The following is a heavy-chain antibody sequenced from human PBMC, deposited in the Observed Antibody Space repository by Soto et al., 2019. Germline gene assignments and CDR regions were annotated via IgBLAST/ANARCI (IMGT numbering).Heavy chain of an antibody. D-gene: IGHD6-6*01. CDR1: GYSFTSYW. V-gene: IGHV5-51*01. Sequence: GESLKISCKGSGYSFTSYWIGWVRQMPGKGLEWMGIIYPGDSDTRYSPSFQGQVTISADKSISTAYLQWSSLKASDTAMYYCARQVAAHPGTYYYGMDVWGQGTTVTAP. J-gene: IGHJ6*02. CDR2: IYPGDSDT. CDR3: ARQVAAHPGTYYYGMDV.